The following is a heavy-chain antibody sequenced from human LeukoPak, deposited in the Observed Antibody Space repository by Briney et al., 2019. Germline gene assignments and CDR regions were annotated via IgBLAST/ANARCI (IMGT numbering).Heavy chain of an antibody. CDR1: GGSISSGDYY. CDR2: IYYSGST. Sequence: SETLSLTCTVSGGSISSGDYYWSWIRQPPGKGLEWIGYIYYSGSTYYNPSLKSRVTISVDTSKNQFSLKLSSVTAADTAVYYCARVGYDFWSGYYYGMDVWGQGTTVTVSS. V-gene: IGHV4-30-4*01. D-gene: IGHD3-3*01. J-gene: IGHJ6*02. CDR3: ARVGYDFWSGYYYGMDV.